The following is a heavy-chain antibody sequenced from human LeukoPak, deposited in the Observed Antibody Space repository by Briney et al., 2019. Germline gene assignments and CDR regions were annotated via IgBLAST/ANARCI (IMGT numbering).Heavy chain of an antibody. J-gene: IGHJ6*02. D-gene: IGHD2-21*02. Sequence: GGSLRLFCAASGFTFSSYSMNWVRQAPGKGLEWVSSISSSSSYIYYADSVKGRFTISRDNAKNSLYLQMNSLRAEDTAVYYCARDVAYCGGDCYLAYNVWGQGTTVTVSS. CDR1: GFTFSSYS. CDR3: ARDVAYCGGDCYLAYNV. CDR2: ISSSSSYI. V-gene: IGHV3-21*01.